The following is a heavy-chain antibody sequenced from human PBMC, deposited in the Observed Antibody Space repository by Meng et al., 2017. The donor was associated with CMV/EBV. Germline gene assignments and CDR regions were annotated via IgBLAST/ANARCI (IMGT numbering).Heavy chain of an antibody. D-gene: IGHD1-26*01. CDR2: ISAYNGNT. CDR1: GYTFTSYG. J-gene: IGHJ6*02. V-gene: IGHV1-18*01. Sequence: ASVKVSCKASGYTFTSYGISWVRQAPGQGLEWMGWISAYNGNTNYAQKLQGRVTMTTDTSTSTAYMELRSLRSDDTAVYYCARAEWELTRDYGMDVWGQGTTVTVSS. CDR3: ARAEWELTRDYGMDV.